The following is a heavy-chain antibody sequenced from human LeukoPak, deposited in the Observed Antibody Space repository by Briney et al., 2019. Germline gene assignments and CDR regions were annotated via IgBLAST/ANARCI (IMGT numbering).Heavy chain of an antibody. J-gene: IGHJ4*02. Sequence: GGSLRLSCAASGFMFSKYWMSWVSQAPGKGLEWVANIKQDGSERYYLDSVKGRFTISRDNAKNSLFLHMDSLRAEDTAVYYCATSWDYWGQGTLVTVSS. CDR3: ATSWDY. V-gene: IGHV3-7*01. CDR1: GFMFSKYW. CDR2: IKQDGSER.